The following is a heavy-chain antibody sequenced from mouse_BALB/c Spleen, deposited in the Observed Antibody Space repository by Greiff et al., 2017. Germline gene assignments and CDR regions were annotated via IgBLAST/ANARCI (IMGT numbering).Heavy chain of an antibody. CDR2: IDPETGGT. D-gene: IGHD2-1*01. Sequence: VQLQQSGAELVRPGASVTLSCKVSGYTFTDYEMHWVKQTPVHGLEWIGAIDPETGGTAYNQKFKGKATLTADKSSSTAYMELRSLTSEDSAVYYCTDGNFLAYWGQGTLVAVSA. V-gene: IGHV1-15*01. J-gene: IGHJ3*01. CDR1: GYTFTDYE. CDR3: TDGNFLAY.